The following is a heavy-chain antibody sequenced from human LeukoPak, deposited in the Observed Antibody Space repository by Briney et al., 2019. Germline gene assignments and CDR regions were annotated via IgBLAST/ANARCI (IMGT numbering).Heavy chain of an antibody. J-gene: IGHJ4*02. V-gene: IGHV4-39*01. D-gene: IGHD4-17*01. CDR1: GGSIRSGSYY. CDR3: GRNEHSSTTVTTSWDY. Sequence: SETLPLTCTCIGGSIRSGSYYWGWIRQPPGKGLEWIGTIFYSGNTYYNPSLKSRVTISVDTSKTQFSWKRRSVTAADTAVYYCGRNEHSSTTVTTSWDYWGQGTLVTVSS. CDR2: IFYSGNT.